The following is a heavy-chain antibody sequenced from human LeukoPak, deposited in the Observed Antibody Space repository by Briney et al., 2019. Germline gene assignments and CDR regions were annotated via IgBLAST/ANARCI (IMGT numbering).Heavy chain of an antibody. CDR2: INAGNGNT. J-gene: IGHJ3*02. D-gene: IGHD1-1*01. V-gene: IGHV1-3*03. CDR1: GGTFSRYT. Sequence: ASVKVSCKASGGTFSRYTISWVRQAPGQRLEWMGWINAGNGNTKYSQEFQGRVTITRDTSASTAYMELSSLRSEDTAVYYCARDLRTAFDIWGQGTMVTVSS. CDR3: ARDLRTAFDI.